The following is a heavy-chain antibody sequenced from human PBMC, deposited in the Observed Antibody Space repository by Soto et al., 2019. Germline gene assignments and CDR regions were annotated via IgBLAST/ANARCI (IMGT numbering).Heavy chain of an antibody. CDR1: GFTFNRYG. D-gene: IGHD1-7*01. CDR2: ISASGDNT. CDR3: VKLRLELLYLDS. Sequence: GGFLRLSCAASGFTFNRYGMSWVRQAPGKGLEWVSAISASGDNTYYADSVKGRFTTSRDSSNNTLYLQMNSLRADDTALYYCVKLRLELLYLDSWGLGALVTVSS. J-gene: IGHJ4*02. V-gene: IGHV3-23*01.